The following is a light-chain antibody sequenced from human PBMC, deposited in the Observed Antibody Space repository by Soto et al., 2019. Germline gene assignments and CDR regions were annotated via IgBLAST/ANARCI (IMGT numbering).Light chain of an antibody. J-gene: IGKJ1*01. V-gene: IGKV3-15*01. CDR1: QSVSSN. CDR3: QHYNNWPNWT. CDR2: GAS. Sequence: ERVMMPVVATLFVSTGERATLSCRASQSVSSNLAWYQQKPGQAPRLLIYGASTRATGIPAKFSGSGSGTEFTLTISILLSEDFAVYYRQHYNNWPNWTFGQGTKVDSK.